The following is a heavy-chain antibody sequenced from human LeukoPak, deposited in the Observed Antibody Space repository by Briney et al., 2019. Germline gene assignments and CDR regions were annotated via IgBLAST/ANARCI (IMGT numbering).Heavy chain of an antibody. CDR2: INPNSGGT. Sequence: ASVKVSCKASGHTFTGYYMHWVRQAPGQGLEWMGWINPNSGGTNYAQKFQGRVTMTRDTSISTAYMELSRLRSDDTAVYYCARQRTSSGWSLGRYWGQGTLVTVSS. V-gene: IGHV1-2*02. J-gene: IGHJ4*02. CDR3: ARQRTSSGWSLGRY. D-gene: IGHD6-19*01. CDR1: GHTFTGYY.